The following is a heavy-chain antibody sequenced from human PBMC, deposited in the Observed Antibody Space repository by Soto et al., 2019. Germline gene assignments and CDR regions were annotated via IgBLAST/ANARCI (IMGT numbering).Heavy chain of an antibody. D-gene: IGHD3-16*01. Sequence: QVQLVQSGAAVKKPGASVRLSCKASGYIFSNYNIHWVRQAPGQRLEWMGWINVGNGDTKYSEKFQGRVTHSRDTSASTAFMELSSLTSEDTGVYYCARDQGLGDGWGQGTTVTVSS. CDR1: GYIFSNYN. CDR3: ARDQGLGDG. V-gene: IGHV1-3*01. CDR2: INVGNGDT. J-gene: IGHJ6*02.